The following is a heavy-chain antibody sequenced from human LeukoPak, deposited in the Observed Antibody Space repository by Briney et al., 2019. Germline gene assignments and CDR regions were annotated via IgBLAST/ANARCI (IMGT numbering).Heavy chain of an antibody. Sequence: GGSLRLSCAASGFTFSSYSMNWVRQAPGKGLEWVSSISSSSSYIYYADSVKGRFTISRDNAKNSLYLQMNSLRAEDTAVYYCAREPPRKVGATTDFDYWGQGTLVTASS. J-gene: IGHJ4*02. CDR3: AREPPRKVGATTDFDY. CDR1: GFTFSSYS. V-gene: IGHV3-21*03. D-gene: IGHD1-26*01. CDR2: ISSSSSYI.